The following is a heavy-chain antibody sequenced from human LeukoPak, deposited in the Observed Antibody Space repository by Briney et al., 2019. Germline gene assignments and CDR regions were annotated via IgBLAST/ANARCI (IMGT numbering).Heavy chain of an antibody. CDR3: ARQTAAAKTTKEYYYYYYGMDV. CDR2: IYPGDSDT. Sequence: GESLKISCKGSGYSFTSYWIGWVRQMPGKGLEWMGIIYPGDSDTRYSPSFQGQVTISADKSISTAYLQWSSLKASDTAMYYCARQTAAAKTTKEYYYYYYGMDVWGQGTTVTVSS. CDR1: GYSFTSYW. J-gene: IGHJ6*02. V-gene: IGHV5-51*01. D-gene: IGHD6-13*01.